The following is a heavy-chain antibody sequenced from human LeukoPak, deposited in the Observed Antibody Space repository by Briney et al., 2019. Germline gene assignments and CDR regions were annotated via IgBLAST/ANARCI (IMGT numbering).Heavy chain of an antibody. CDR2: IYYSGST. D-gene: IGHD4-17*01. CDR3: ARVPLDYGDYGYDY. CDR1: GGSISSSSYY. V-gene: IGHV4-39*07. J-gene: IGHJ4*02. Sequence: SETLSLTCTVSGGSISSSSYYWGWIRQPPGKGLEWIGSIYYSGSTYYNPSLKSRVTISVDTSKNQFSLKLSSVTAADTAVYYCARVPLDYGDYGYDYWGQGTLVTVSS.